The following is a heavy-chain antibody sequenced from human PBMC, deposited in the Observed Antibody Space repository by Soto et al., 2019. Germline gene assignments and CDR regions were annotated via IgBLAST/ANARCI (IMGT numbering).Heavy chain of an antibody. CDR2: INAGNGNT. V-gene: IGHV1-3*01. CDR3: ARNHDGYCSSTSCSGTYYYYGMDV. CDR1: GYTFTSYA. J-gene: IGHJ6*02. D-gene: IGHD2-2*01. Sequence: GASVKVSCKASGYTFTSYAMHWVRQAPGQRLEWMGWINAGNGNTKYSQKFQGRVTITRDTSASTAYMELSSLRSEDTAVYYCARNHDGYCSSTSCSGTYYYYGMDVWGQGTTVTVSS.